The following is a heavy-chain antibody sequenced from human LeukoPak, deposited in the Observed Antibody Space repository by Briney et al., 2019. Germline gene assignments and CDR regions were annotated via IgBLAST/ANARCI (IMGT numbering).Heavy chain of an antibody. CDR1: GFTFSTYL. CDR2: INQDGSEK. D-gene: IGHD3-22*01. V-gene: IGHV3-7*01. J-gene: IGHJ4*02. CDR3: ARDSGDSSGCYLDY. Sequence: GGSLRLSCAASGFTFSTYLMSWVRQAPAKGLEWVANINQDGSEKYYVDSVKGRFIISRDNAKNSLYLQMNGLRAEDTALYYCARDSGDSSGCYLDYWGRGALVTVSS.